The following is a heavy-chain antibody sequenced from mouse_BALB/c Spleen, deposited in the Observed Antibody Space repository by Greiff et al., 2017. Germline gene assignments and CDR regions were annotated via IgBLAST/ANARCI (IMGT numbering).Heavy chain of an antibody. CDR3: ARHGWLGGYFDV. J-gene: IGHJ1*01. CDR2: ISSGGGST. V-gene: IGHV5-12-1*01. D-gene: IGHD1-1*02. Sequence: EVMLVESGGGLVKPGGSLKLSCAASGFAFSSYDMSWVRQTPEKRLEWVAYISSGGGSTYYPDTVKGRFTISRDNAKNTLYLQMSSLKSEDTAMYYSARHGWLGGYFDVWGAGTTVTVSP. CDR1: GFAFSSYD.